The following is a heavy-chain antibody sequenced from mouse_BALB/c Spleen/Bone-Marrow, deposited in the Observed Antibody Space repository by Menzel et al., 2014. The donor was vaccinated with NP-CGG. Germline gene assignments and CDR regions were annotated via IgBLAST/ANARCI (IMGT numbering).Heavy chain of an antibody. CDR1: GYTFTSYT. Sequence: VKLVESAAELARPGASVKMSCKASGYTFTSYTMHWVKQRPGQGLEWIGYINPSSGFTDYNQKFKDKTTLTADKSSSTAYRQLSSLTSEGSAVYYCARGDYYGSTYEGFTYWGQGTLVTVSA. CDR3: ARGDYYGSTYEGFTY. CDR2: INPSSGFT. V-gene: IGHV1-4*02. J-gene: IGHJ3*01. D-gene: IGHD1-1*01.